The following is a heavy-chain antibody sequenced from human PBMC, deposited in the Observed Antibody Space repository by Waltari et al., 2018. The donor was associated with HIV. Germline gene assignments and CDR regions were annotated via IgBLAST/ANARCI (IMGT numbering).Heavy chain of an antibody. CDR3: AKDGRGGTTFDY. J-gene: IGHJ4*02. D-gene: IGHD1-7*01. Sequence: QVQLVESGGGVVQPGRSLRLSCAASGFTFSSYGMHWVRQAPGKGLEWVAVISYDGSNKYYADSVKGRFTISRDNSKNTLYLQINSLRAEDTAVYYCAKDGRGGTTFDYWGQGTLVTVSS. CDR2: ISYDGSNK. V-gene: IGHV3-30*18. CDR1: GFTFSSYG.